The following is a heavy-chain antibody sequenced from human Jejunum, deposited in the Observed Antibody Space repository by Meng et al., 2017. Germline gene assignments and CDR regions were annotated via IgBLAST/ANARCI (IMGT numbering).Heavy chain of an antibody. D-gene: IGHD5-24*01. Sequence: QVQLVQSGAEVKKPGASGKVSCKTSGDTLIGYYMHWVRQAPGQGLEWMGRINPDNGVTNSAQRFQGRVTMTRDTSITTAYMELNRLTSGDTAFYYCARGGRDDYNVPHYWGQGTLVTVSS. CDR2: INPDNGVT. J-gene: IGHJ4*02. CDR1: GDTLIGYY. V-gene: IGHV1-2*06. CDR3: ARGGRDDYNVPHY.